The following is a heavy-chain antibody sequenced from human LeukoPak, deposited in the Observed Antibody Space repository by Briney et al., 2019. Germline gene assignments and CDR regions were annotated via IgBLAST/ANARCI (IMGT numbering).Heavy chain of an antibody. CDR3: TKSPYSSSWYYFDY. Sequence: GGSLRLSCEASGFSFSSYAMTWVRQAPGKGLEWVSGISGSGGSTYYADSVKGRFTISRDNSKNTLYLQMNSLRAEDTAVYYCTKSPYSSSWYYFDYWGQGTLVTVSS. CDR1: GFSFSSYA. D-gene: IGHD6-13*01. V-gene: IGHV3-23*01. J-gene: IGHJ4*02. CDR2: ISGSGGST.